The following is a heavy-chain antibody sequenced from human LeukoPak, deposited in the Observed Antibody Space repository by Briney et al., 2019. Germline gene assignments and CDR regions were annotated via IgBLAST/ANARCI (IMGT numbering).Heavy chain of an antibody. D-gene: IGHD3-22*01. CDR1: RFTFSSYW. CDR2: IKSDGSST. Sequence: PGGSLTLSCAASRFTFSSYWMHWLRQAPGTGLVGVSRIKSDGSSTSYADSVKGRFTISRDNAKNTLYLQMNSLRAEDTAVYYCAREGYYYESNLDYWGQGTLVTVSS. V-gene: IGHV3-74*01. CDR3: AREGYYYESNLDY. J-gene: IGHJ4*02.